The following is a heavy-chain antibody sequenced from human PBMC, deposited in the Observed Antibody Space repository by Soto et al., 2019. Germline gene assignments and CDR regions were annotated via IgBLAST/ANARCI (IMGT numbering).Heavy chain of an antibody. CDR3: AKGRRDGYNSFDY. CDR2: ISGSGGST. Sequence: GGSLRLSCAASGFTFSSYAMSWVRQAPGKGLEWVSAISGSGGSTYYADSVKGRFTISRDNSKNTLYLQMNSLRAEDTAVFYCAKGRRDGYNSFDYWGQGTLVTVSS. J-gene: IGHJ4*02. D-gene: IGHD5-12*01. V-gene: IGHV3-23*01. CDR1: GFTFSSYA.